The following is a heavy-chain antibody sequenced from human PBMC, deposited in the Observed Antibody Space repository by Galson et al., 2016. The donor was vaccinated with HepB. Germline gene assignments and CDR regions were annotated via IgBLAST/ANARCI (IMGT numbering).Heavy chain of an antibody. V-gene: IGHV3-33*01. D-gene: IGHD3-22*01. CDR3: ARDPAAYYYDNTGWYFDL. CDR2: IWYDGSNK. Sequence: SLRLSCAASGFTFSNYGMHWVRQAPGKGLEWVAVIWYDGSNKDYAESVKGRFTISRDNSKNTLYLQMNSLRAEDSAVYYCARDPAAYYYDNTGWYFDLWGRGTLVTVSS. J-gene: IGHJ2*01. CDR1: GFTFSNYG.